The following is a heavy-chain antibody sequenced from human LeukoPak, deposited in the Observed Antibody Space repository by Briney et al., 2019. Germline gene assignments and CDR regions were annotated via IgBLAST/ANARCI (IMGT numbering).Heavy chain of an antibody. CDR3: AKDRIGAVMYFDD. D-gene: IGHD6-13*01. CDR1: GFTFSSYA. V-gene: IGHV3-23*01. J-gene: IGHJ4*02. Sequence: PGGSLRLSCAASGFTFSSYAMSWVRQAPGKGLEWVSAISGSGDSTYYADSVKGRFTISRDNSKNTLYLQMNSLRAEDTAVYYCAKDRIGAVMYFDDWGQGTVVTVSP. CDR2: ISGSGDST.